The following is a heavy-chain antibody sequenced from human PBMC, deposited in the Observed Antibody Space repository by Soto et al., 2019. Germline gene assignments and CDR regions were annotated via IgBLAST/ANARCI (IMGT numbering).Heavy chain of an antibody. CDR1: GGSISSYY. CDR2: IYYSGST. J-gene: IGHJ4*02. D-gene: IGHD5-12*01. V-gene: IGHV4-59*01. Sequence: SETLSLTCTVSGGSISSYYWSWIRQPPGKGLEWIGYIYYSGSTNYNPSLKSRVTISVDTSKNQFSLKLSSVTAADTAVYYCARELRSLEYSGYDLAPYFDYWGQGTLVAVSS. CDR3: ARELRSLEYSGYDLAPYFDY.